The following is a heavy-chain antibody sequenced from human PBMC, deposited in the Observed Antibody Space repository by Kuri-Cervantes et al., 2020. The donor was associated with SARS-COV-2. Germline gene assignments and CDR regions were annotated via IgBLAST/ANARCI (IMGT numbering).Heavy chain of an antibody. J-gene: IGHJ4*02. D-gene: IGHD2-2*01. V-gene: IGHV3-30*04. CDR2: ISYDGSNK. CDR1: GFTFSSYA. CDR3: ARGVRVGSSASCCNFDY. Sequence: GGSLRLSCAASGFTFSSYAMHWVRQAPGKGLEWVAVISYDGSNKYYADSVKGRFTISRDNSKNTLYLQMNSLRAEDTAVYYCARGVRVGSSASCCNFDYWGQGTLVTVSS.